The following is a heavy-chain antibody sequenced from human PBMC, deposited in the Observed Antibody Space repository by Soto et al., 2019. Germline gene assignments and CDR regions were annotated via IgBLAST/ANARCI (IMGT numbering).Heavy chain of an antibody. CDR3: ARIRYNWNHYYYYMDV. CDR2: IYPGDSDT. J-gene: IGHJ6*03. V-gene: IGHV5-51*03. D-gene: IGHD1-1*01. Sequence: EVQLVQSGAEVKKPGESLKISCKGSGYSFTSYWIGWVRQMPGKGLEWMGIIYPGDSDTRYSPSFQGQVTISADKSISTAYLQWSSLKASDTAMYYCARIRYNWNHYYYYMDVWGKGTTVTVSS. CDR1: GYSFTSYW.